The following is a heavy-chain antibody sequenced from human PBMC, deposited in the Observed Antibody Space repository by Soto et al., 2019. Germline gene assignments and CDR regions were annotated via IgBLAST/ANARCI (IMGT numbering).Heavy chain of an antibody. Sequence: QITLKESGPTLVKPTQTLTLTCTFSGFSLSTSGVGVGWIRQPPGKALEWLAPIYWDDDKRYSPSLKSRLTITKDTSKSQVVLTMTNMDPVDTATYYCAHKGGYGGEFSPIHYFDYWGQGTLVTVSS. CDR1: GFSLSTSGVG. D-gene: IGHD3-10*01. CDR2: IYWDDDK. V-gene: IGHV2-5*02. CDR3: AHKGGYGGEFSPIHYFDY. J-gene: IGHJ4*02.